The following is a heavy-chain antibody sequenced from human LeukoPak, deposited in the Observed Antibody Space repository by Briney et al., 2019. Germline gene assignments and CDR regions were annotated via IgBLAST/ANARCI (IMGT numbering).Heavy chain of an antibody. V-gene: IGHV3-30*18. J-gene: IGHJ4*01. D-gene: IGHD3-10*01. Sequence: PGRSLRLSCAASGFTFSSYGMHWVRQAPGKGLEWVAVISYDGSNKYYADSVKGRFTISRDNSKNTLYLQMNSLRAEDTAVYYCAKDHIHGSGTFDYWGQEPWSPSPQ. CDR3: AKDHIHGSGTFDY. CDR2: ISYDGSNK. CDR1: GFTFSSYG.